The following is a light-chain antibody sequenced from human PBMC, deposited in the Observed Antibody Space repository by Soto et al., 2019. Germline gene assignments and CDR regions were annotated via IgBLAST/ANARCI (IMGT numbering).Light chain of an antibody. CDR3: QQLYTLPFT. J-gene: IGKJ5*01. Sequence: QLTQFPSLLSASKVERGTIPSPASHDISTFLAWYQQKPGKAPKLLIYEASTLQSGVPSRFSGSGSGTEFTLTISGLLPEDFAAYHCQQLYTLPFTFGQGTRLEIK. CDR2: EAS. CDR1: HDISTF. V-gene: IGKV1-9*01.